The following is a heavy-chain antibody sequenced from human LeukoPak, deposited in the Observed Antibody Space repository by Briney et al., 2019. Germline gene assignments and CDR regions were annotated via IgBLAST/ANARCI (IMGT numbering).Heavy chain of an antibody. CDR3: VRDNDWAFHY. V-gene: IGHV3-48*02. J-gene: IGHJ4*02. D-gene: IGHD3-9*01. Sequence: GGSLRLSCAASGFTFSSYAMSWVRQAPGKGLEWVSYINHDAERIYYADFVKGRFTISRDNADNSLYLQMNSLRDEDTALYYCVRDNDWAFHYWGQGTLVTVSS. CDR2: INHDAERI. CDR1: GFTFSSYA.